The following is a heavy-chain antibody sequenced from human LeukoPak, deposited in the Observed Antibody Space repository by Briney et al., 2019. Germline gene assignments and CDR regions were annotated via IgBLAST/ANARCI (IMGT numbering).Heavy chain of an antibody. CDR3: ARADSKDYVGRTVFDY. CDR1: GGSISSGGYY. D-gene: IGHD3-22*01. CDR2: IYHSGST. J-gene: IGHJ4*02. Sequence: SETLSLTCTVSGGSISSGGYYWSWIRQPPGKGLEWIGYIYHSGSTYYNPSLKSRVTISVDRSKNQFSLKLSSVTAADTAVYYCARADSKDYVGRTVFDYWGQGTQVTVSS. V-gene: IGHV4-30-2*01.